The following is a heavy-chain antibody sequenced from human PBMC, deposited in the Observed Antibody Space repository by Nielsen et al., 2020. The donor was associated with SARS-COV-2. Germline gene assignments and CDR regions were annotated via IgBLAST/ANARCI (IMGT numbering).Heavy chain of an antibody. Sequence: ASVKVSCKVSGYTLTELSMHWVRQAPGKGLEWMGGFDPEDGETIYAQKFQGRVTMTEDTSTDTAYMELSSLRSEDTAVYYCARGSDGKYQLLFGYYYYGMDVWGQGTTVTVSS. V-gene: IGHV1-24*01. D-gene: IGHD2-2*01. CDR3: ARGSDGKYQLLFGYYYYGMDV. CDR2: FDPEDGET. J-gene: IGHJ6*02. CDR1: GYTLTELS.